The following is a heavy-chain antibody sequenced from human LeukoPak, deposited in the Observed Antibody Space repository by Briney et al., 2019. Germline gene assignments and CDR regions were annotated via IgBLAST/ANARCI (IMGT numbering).Heavy chain of an antibody. CDR1: GDTVSSNSAA. CDR3: ARMTDYLDS. V-gene: IGHV6-1*01. CDR2: TYYRSKWYY. J-gene: IGHJ4*02. Sequence: SQTLSLTCAISGDTVSSNSAAWNWIRQSPSRGLEWLGRTYYRSKWYYDYAPSVKSRIILYSDTTKNHISLQLDSVTPEDTAVYYCARMTDYLDSWGQGTLVTVSS.